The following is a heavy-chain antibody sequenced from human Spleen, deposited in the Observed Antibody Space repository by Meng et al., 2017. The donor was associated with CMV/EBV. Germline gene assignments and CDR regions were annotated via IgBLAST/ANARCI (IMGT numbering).Heavy chain of an antibody. CDR2: ISNDGRIT. CDR3: VRDMGQPGEGGRWYKWYDA. Sequence: TFSGHWMHWVRQVPGKGMVWVADISNDGRITMYTDSVKGRFSISRDNAKNTLYLQMRSLRVEDTAVYYCVRDMGQPGEGGRWYKWYDAWGQGTLVTVSS. D-gene: IGHD1-14*01. V-gene: IGHV3-74*03. CDR1: TFSGHW. J-gene: IGHJ5*02.